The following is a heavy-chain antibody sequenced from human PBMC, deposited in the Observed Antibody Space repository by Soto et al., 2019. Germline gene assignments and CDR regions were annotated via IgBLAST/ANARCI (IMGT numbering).Heavy chain of an antibody. CDR2: ISGSGGGT. Sequence: AGGSLRHSRAGPGVTPSSYALSLGRQAPGKGLEWVSLISGSGGGTYYADSVKGRFTISRDNSKNTLYLQMNSLRAEDTAVYYCAKHAAAAAPDYWGQGTLVTVSS. J-gene: IGHJ4*02. V-gene: IGHV3-23*01. D-gene: IGHD6-13*01. CDR3: AKHAAAAAPDY. CDR1: GVTPSSYA.